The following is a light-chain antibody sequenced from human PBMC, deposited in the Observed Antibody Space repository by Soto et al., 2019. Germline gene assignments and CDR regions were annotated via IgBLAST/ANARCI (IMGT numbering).Light chain of an antibody. CDR2: EGT. CDR3: SSYTSSSSVV. J-gene: IGLJ2*01. V-gene: IGLV2-14*02. Sequence: QSALTQPASVSGSPGQSITISCTGPSSDVGTYNLVSWYQQHPDKAPKVILYEGTKRPSGVSPRFSGSQSGNTASLTISGLQAEDEADYYCSSYTSSSSVVFGGGTKLTVL. CDR1: SSDVGTYNL.